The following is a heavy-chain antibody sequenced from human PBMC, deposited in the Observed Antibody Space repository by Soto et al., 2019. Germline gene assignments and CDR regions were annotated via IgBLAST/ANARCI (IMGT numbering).Heavy chain of an antibody. J-gene: IGHJ4*02. CDR3: ARVGWTIFGVVNSYYFDF. CDR1: GYTFTSYD. CDR2: ISAYNGNT. Sequence: ASVKVSCKASGYTFTSYDINWVRQAPGQGLEWMGWISAYNGNTNYAQKLQGRVTMTTDTSTSTAYMELRSLRSDDTAVYYCARVGWTIFGVVNSYYFDFWGQGTLVTVSS. V-gene: IGHV1-18*01. D-gene: IGHD3-3*01.